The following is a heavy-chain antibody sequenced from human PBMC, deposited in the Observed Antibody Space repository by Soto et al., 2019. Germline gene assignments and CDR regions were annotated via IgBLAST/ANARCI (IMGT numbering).Heavy chain of an antibody. J-gene: IGHJ6*03. CDR2: INAGNGNT. CDR1: GYTFTSYA. D-gene: IGHD3-3*01. Sequence: ASVKVSCKASGYTFTSYAMHWVRQAPGQRLEWMGWINAGNGNTKYSQKFQGRVTITRDTSASTAHMELSSLRSEDTAVYYCARNFGSPYYYYMDVWGKGTTVTVSS. V-gene: IGHV1-3*01. CDR3: ARNFGSPYYYYMDV.